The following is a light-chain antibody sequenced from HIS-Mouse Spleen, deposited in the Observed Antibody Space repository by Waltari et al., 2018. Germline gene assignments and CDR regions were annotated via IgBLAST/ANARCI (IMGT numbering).Light chain of an antibody. CDR1: ALPKQY. CDR2: KDS. J-gene: IGLJ2*01. Sequence: SYELTQPPSVSVSPGQTARITCSGDALPKQYAYWYQQKPGPAPVLVIYKDSGRASGIPERVSGSSSGTTVTLTISGVQAEDEADYYCQSADSSGTHVVFGGGTKLTVL. V-gene: IGLV3-25*03. CDR3: QSADSSGTHVV.